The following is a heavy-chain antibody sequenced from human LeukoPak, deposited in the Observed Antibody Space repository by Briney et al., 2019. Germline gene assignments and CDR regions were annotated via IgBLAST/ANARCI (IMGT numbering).Heavy chain of an antibody. V-gene: IGHV1-18*01. CDR3: ARDADIVVVPAANFDY. D-gene: IGHD2-2*01. J-gene: IGHJ4*02. CDR1: GYTFTSYG. Sequence: GASVKVSCKASGYTFTSYGISWVRQAPGQGLEWMGWISAYNGNTNYAQKLQGRVTMTTDTSTSTAYMELRSLRSDDTAVYYCARDADIVVVPAANFDYWGQGTRVTVSS. CDR2: ISAYNGNT.